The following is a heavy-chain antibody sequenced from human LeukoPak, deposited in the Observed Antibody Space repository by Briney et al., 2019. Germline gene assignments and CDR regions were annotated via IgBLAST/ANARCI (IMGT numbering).Heavy chain of an antibody. J-gene: IGHJ5*02. CDR2: IYSSGST. CDR3: ARADPNASGYFYRFNWFDP. Sequence: SETLSLTCTVSGCSISSYYWNWVRQPPGKGLEWIGNIYSSGSTDYNPSLKSRVTISLDTSKSQFSLRLNSVTAADTAVYYCARADPNASGYFYRFNWFDPWGQGTLVTVSS. V-gene: IGHV4-59*01. D-gene: IGHD3-10*01. CDR1: GCSISSYY.